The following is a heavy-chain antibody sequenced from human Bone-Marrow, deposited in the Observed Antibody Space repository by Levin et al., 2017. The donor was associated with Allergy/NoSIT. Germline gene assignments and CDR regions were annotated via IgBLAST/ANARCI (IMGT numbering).Heavy chain of an antibody. V-gene: IGHV3-30*18. CDR3: VKISAPFAPYSAVGATGAPTQDN. D-gene: IGHD4/OR15-4a*01. CDR1: GFTFSNYG. J-gene: IGHJ4*02. Sequence: PAGGSLRLSCVVSGFTFSNYGLHWVRQAPGKGLEWVAVISYDGSNKYYAASVKGRFTISRDNSKNTLYLQMNSLRVEDTALYYCVKISAPFAPYSAVGATGAPTQDNWGQGTLVSVSS. CDR2: ISYDGSNK.